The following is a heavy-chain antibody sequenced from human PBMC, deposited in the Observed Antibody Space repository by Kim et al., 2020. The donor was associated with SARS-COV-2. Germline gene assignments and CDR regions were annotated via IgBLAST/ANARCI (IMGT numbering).Heavy chain of an antibody. CDR1: GGSFIGGGFY. D-gene: IGHD2-15*01. J-gene: IGHJ4*02. CDR3: ARHSLSGYGY. Sequence: SETLSLTCTVSGGSFIGGGFYWGWIRQSPGEGLEWIGAIRYTGSTFYNPSLKSRVTISLDTSKNQYSLKLTSMTAADAAVYYCARHSLSGYGYWGRGILVTVFS. CDR2: IRYTGST. V-gene: IGHV4-39*01.